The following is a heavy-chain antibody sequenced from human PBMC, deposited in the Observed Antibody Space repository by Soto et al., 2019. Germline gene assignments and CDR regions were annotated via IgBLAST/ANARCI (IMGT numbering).Heavy chain of an antibody. V-gene: IGHV3-74*01. CDR3: ARGGCTKTSCYILDF. CDR2: INTDGSYT. Sequence: EVQLVESGGGLVQPGGSLRLSCAASGFRFSSYWMHWVRQVPGKGLVWVSHINTDGSYTTYADFAKGRFTVSRDNAKKTLHLQMNSLRAEDTAVYYCARGGCTKTSCYILDFWGQGTFITVSS. D-gene: IGHD2-2*02. J-gene: IGHJ4*02. CDR1: GFRFSSYW.